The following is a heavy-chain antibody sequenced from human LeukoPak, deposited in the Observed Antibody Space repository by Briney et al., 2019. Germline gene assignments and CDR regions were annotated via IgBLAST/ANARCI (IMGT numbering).Heavy chain of an antibody. CDR1: GGSISSYY. CDR3: AREGSSSWKYYDYYYFMDV. CDR2: IYTSGYT. J-gene: IGHJ6*03. V-gene: IGHV4-4*08. D-gene: IGHD6-13*01. Sequence: SETLSLTCTVSGGSISSYYWSWIRQPPGKGLEWIGRIYTSGYTNYNPSLKSRVTISIDTSKNQFSLKLTSVTAADTAVYYCAREGSSSWKYYDYYYFMDVWGKGTTVTISS.